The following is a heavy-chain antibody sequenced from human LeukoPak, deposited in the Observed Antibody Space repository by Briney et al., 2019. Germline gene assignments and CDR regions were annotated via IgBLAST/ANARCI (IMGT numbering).Heavy chain of an antibody. Sequence: VASIKVSCKTSGYTFTSYGISWVRQAPGQGLEWMGWISAYNGNTNYAQKLQGRVTMTTDTSTSTAYMELRSLRSDDTAVYYCARWGHCSGGSCYPYNWFDPWGQGTLVTVSS. J-gene: IGHJ5*02. CDR1: GYTFTSYG. D-gene: IGHD2-15*01. V-gene: IGHV1-18*01. CDR3: ARWGHCSGGSCYPYNWFDP. CDR2: ISAYNGNT.